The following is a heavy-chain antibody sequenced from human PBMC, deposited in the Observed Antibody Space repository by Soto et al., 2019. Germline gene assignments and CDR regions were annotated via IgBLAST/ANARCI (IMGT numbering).Heavy chain of an antibody. J-gene: IGHJ4*02. CDR2: MNLNSGNT. Sequence: GASVKVSCKASGYTFTSYDINWVRQATGQGLEWMGWMNLNSGNTGYAQKFQGRVTMTRNTSISTAYMELSSLRSEDTAVYYCARDAYTRLRPVTTLGYWGQGTLVTVSS. CDR3: ARDAYTRLRPVTTLGY. V-gene: IGHV1-8*01. D-gene: IGHD3-16*01. CDR1: GYTFTSYD.